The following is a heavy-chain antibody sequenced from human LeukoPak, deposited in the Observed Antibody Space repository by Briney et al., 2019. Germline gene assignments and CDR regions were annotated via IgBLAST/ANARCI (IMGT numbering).Heavy chain of an antibody. Sequence: ASVTVSCKASGYTFTSYGISWVRQAPGQGLEWMGWISAYNGNTNYAQKPQGRVTMTTDTSTSTAYMEVRSLRSDDTAVYYCARDPRQYSYGYYFDYWGQGTLVTVSS. D-gene: IGHD5-18*01. CDR2: ISAYNGNT. V-gene: IGHV1-18*01. J-gene: IGHJ4*02. CDR1: GYTFTSYG. CDR3: ARDPRQYSYGYYFDY.